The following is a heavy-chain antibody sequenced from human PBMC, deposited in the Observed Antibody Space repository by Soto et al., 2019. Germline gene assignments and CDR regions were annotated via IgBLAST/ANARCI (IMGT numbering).Heavy chain of an antibody. CDR1: QVIFSGYG. D-gene: IGHD1-26*01. J-gene: IGHJ4*01. Sequence: QVQLVESGGGVVQPGGSLRLSCAVSQVIFSGYGMHWVRQAPGKGLEWVADIRYDGSNTNYADSVKGRFTISRDNSKNTLYLQMSSLRAEDTAVYYCAGDGVGATMFFGYLDYWGHGSLVTVSS. V-gene: IGHV3-33*01. CDR2: IRYDGSNT. CDR3: AGDGVGATMFFGYLDY.